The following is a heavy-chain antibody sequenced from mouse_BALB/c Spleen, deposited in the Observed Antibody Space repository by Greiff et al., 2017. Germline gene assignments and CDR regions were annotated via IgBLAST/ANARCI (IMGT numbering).Heavy chain of an antibody. D-gene: IGHD3-1*01. J-gene: IGHJ4*01. CDR1: GYTFTSYW. V-gene: IGHV1S22*01. CDR3: TRRAARAHVEYYAMDY. Sequence: LQQPGSELVRPGASVKLSCKASGYTFTSYWMHWVKQRPGQGLEWIGNIYPGSGSTNYDEKFKSKATLTVDTSSSTAYMQLSSLTSEDSAVYDCTRRAARAHVEYYAMDYWGQGTSVTVSS. CDR2: IYPGSGST.